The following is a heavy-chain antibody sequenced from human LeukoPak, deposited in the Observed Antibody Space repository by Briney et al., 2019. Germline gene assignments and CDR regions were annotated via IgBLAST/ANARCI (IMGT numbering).Heavy chain of an antibody. J-gene: IGHJ5*01. CDR1: GYIFTGHY. CDR2: NKPESGGA. CDR3: ARDGGGYSSGWYGYNWFDS. D-gene: IGHD6-19*01. Sequence: ASVKVSCKASGYIFTGHYIHWVRQAPGQGLEWMGWNKPESGGAKYAQKFLGRVSMTRDTSITTAYMELSRLTSDDTAIYYCARDGGGYSSGWYGYNWFDSWGQGTLVTVSS. V-gene: IGHV1-2*02.